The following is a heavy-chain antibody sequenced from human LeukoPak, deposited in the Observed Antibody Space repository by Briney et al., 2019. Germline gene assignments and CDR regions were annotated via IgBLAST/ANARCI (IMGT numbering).Heavy chain of an antibody. V-gene: IGHV4-34*01. Sequence: SETLSLTCAVYGGSFSGYYWSWIRQSPGKGLEWISEINYSGRTNYKPSLKGRVAISVNTSKNQFSLNLSSVTAADTAVYYCARGVVSSPYYFDDWGQGTLVTVSS. D-gene: IGHD3-22*01. J-gene: IGHJ4*02. CDR2: INYSGRT. CDR1: GGSFSGYY. CDR3: ARGVVSSPYYFDD.